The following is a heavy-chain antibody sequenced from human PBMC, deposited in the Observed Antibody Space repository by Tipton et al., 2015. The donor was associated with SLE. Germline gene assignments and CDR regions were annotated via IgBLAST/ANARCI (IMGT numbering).Heavy chain of an antibody. Sequence: LRLSCTVSGGSISSHYWTWIRQPPGKGLECIGYIYYSGSTNYNPSLKSRVTISVDTSKNQFSLKVSSVTAADTAVYYCAKGEYSSGCHIDYWGQGTLVTVSS. D-gene: IGHD6-19*01. CDR1: GGSISSHY. V-gene: IGHV4-59*11. CDR2: IYYSGST. J-gene: IGHJ4*02. CDR3: AKGEYSSGCHIDY.